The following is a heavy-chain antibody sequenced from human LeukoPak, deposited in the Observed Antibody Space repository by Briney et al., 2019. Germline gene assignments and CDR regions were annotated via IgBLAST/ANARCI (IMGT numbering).Heavy chain of an antibody. V-gene: IGHV1-18*01. J-gene: IGHJ4*02. CDR2: ISAYNGNT. D-gene: IGHD1-7*01. CDR3: ARGWGTRARFDY. CDR1: GYTFTSYG. Sequence: ASVKVSCKASGYTFTSYGISWVRQAPGQGLELMGWISAYNGNTNYAQKFQGRVTMTRDTSISTAYMELSRLRSDDTAVYYCARGWGTRARFDYWGQGTLVTVSS.